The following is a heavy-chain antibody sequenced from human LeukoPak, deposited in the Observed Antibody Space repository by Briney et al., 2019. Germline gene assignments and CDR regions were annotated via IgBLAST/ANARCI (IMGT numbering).Heavy chain of an antibody. D-gene: IGHD3-10*01. V-gene: IGHV1-8*01. CDR2: MNHNSGNT. Sequence: ASVKVSCKASGYTFTSHDINWVRQATGQGLEWMGWMNHNSGNTGYAQKFQGRVTMTRNTSIGTAYMELSSLRSEDTAVYYCAILDSYGSGYYFDYWGQGTLVTVSS. CDR3: AILDSYGSGYYFDY. J-gene: IGHJ4*02. CDR1: GYTFTSHD.